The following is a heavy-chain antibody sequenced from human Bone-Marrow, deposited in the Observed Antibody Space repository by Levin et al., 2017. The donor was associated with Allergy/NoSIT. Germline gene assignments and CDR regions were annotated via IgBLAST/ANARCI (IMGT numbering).Heavy chain of an antibody. J-gene: IGHJ3*02. Sequence: GESLKISCKGSGYSFTSYWIGWVRQMPGKGLEWMGIIYPGDSDTRYSPSFQGQVTISADKSISTAYLQWSSLKASDTAMYYCARPRVYYGSGSYFWGDDAFDIWGQGTMVTVSS. CDR1: GYSFTSYW. V-gene: IGHV5-51*01. D-gene: IGHD3-10*01. CDR2: IYPGDSDT. CDR3: ARPRVYYGSGSYFWGDDAFDI.